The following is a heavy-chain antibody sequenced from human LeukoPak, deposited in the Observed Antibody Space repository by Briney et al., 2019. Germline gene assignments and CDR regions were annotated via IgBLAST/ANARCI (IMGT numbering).Heavy chain of an antibody. CDR3: AGGSSWPFDY. J-gene: IGHJ4*02. CDR1: GGSISSSSYY. Sequence: SETLSLTCTVSGGSISSSSYYWGWIRQPPGKGLEWIGSIYYSGSTYYNPSLKSRVTMSVDTSKNQFSLKLSSVTAADTAVYYCAGGSSWPFDYWGQGTLVTVSS. D-gene: IGHD6-13*01. CDR2: IYYSGST. V-gene: IGHV4-39*07.